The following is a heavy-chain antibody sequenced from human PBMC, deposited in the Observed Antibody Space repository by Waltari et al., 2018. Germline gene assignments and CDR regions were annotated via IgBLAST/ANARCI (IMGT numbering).Heavy chain of an antibody. D-gene: IGHD3-10*01. CDR2: ISVHTGKT. CDR3: ARGGMTPWDY. V-gene: IGHV1-18*01. J-gene: IGHJ4*02. CDR1: GYTFMNFG. Sequence: QVQLVQSGGEVKKPGASVKVSCKTSGYTFMNFGVTWVRQAPGQGFEWMGWISVHTGKTNYARKFQGRVTMTTDTSTTTAYLELRSLTSDDTAFYYCARGGMTPWDYWGQGTLVSVSS.